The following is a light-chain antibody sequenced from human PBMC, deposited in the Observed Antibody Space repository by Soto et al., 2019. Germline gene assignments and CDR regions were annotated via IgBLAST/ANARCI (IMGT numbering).Light chain of an antibody. Sequence: QSALTQPASVSGSPGHSISIFCTGTTNDVGAYNYVSRYQLHPGKAPKVIIHEVTNRPSGVSIRFSGSKSGNTASLTISGLRAEDEADYFCASYSTIPPFVFGTGTKVTVL. V-gene: IGLV2-14*01. J-gene: IGLJ1*01. CDR1: TNDVGAYNY. CDR3: ASYSTIPPFV. CDR2: EVT.